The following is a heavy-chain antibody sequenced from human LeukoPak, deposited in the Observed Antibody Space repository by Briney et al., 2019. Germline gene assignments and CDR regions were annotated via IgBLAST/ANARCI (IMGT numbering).Heavy chain of an antibody. CDR2: IKHDGTEK. CDR1: GFTFSSYW. D-gene: IGHD1-26*01. J-gene: IGHJ4*02. CDR3: ARETPWELFDY. Sequence: PGGSLRLSCAASGFTFSSYWMSWDRQAPGKGLEWVVNIKHDGTEKYYVDSVKGRFTLSRDNAKNSLYLQMNSLRAEDTAVYYCARETPWELFDYWGQGILVTVSS. V-gene: IGHV3-7*04.